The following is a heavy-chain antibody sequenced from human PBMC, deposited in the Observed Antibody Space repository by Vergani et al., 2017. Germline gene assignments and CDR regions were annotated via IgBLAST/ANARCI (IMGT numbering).Heavy chain of an antibody. CDR1: GYTLTDHY. CDR3: ATPQTVTTGGMEV. CDR2: VDPEDGET. Sequence: EVQLVQSGAEVKKPGATMKISCKVSGYTLTDHYMHWVKQAPGKGLEWMGLVDPEDGETIYAEKFKGRVTIAADTSTDTAHLELSSLRSEDTAVYYCATPQTVTTGGMEVWGQGP. J-gene: IGHJ6*02. D-gene: IGHD4-17*01. V-gene: IGHV1-69-2*01.